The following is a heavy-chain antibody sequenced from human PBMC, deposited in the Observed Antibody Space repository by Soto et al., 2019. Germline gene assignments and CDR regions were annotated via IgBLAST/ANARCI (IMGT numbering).Heavy chain of an antibody. CDR3: ARHGGDVVVVRD. CDR2: ISTTGVT. CDR1: GGSLGDHY. J-gene: IGHJ4*02. Sequence: QVQLQESGPGLVKPSETLSLICTVSGGSLGDHYWTWIRQPPGKGLEWLGYISTTGVTNYNSSLKSRLTMSIDASKNQFSLNLNSVTAADTAIYFWARHGGDVVVVRDWGQGTQVTVSS. V-gene: IGHV4-4*08. D-gene: IGHD2-21*01.